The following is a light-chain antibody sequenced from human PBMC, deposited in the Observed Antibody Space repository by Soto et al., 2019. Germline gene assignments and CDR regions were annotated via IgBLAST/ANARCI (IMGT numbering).Light chain of an antibody. V-gene: IGLV2-11*01. CDR3: RSYAGSSSL. Sequence: QSALTQPRSVSGSPGQSVTISCTGTSSDITNYNSVSWFQQHPGKAPKLMIYDVNKRPSGVPDRFSGSKSGNTASLTISGLQAEDEADYHCRSYAGSSSLFGGGTKLTVL. CDR2: DVN. J-gene: IGLJ3*02. CDR1: SSDITNYNS.